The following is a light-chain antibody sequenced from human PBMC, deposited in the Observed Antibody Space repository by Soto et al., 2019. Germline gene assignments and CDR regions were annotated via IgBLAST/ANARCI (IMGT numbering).Light chain of an antibody. J-gene: IGKJ4*01. Sequence: EIVLTQSPAPLSLSPGERATLSCRASQSVSSYLAWYQQKPGQAPRLLIYDASNRATGIPARFSGSGSGTYFTLTISSLEPEDFAVYYCQQRSNWPPSFGGGTKVEIK. V-gene: IGKV3-11*01. CDR1: QSVSSY. CDR3: QQRSNWPPS. CDR2: DAS.